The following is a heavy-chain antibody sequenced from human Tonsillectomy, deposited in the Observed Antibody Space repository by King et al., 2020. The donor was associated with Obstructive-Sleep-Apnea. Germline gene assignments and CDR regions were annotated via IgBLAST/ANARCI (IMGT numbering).Heavy chain of an antibody. D-gene: IGHD1-1*01. V-gene: IGHV3-15*01. J-gene: IGHJ6*02. CDR3: TTGRKYWYIYYGMDV. CDR1: GFTFSIAW. CDR2: LKSKNYVGTT. Sequence: QLVQSGGGLVKPGGSLRLSCAASGFTFSIAWISWVRQAPGTGLEWVGHLKSKNYVGTTDYAAPVKGRFTISRDESKNTLDLQMNSLKTEDTAVYYCTTGRKYWYIYYGMDVWGQGTKVTVSS.